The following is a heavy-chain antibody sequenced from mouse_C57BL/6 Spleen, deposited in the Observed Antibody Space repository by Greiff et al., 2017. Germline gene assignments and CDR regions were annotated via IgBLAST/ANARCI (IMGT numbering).Heavy chain of an antibody. CDR1: GYAFSSYW. CDR2: IYPGDGDT. Sequence: QVQLQQSGAELVKPGASVKISCKASGYAFSSYWMNWVKQRPGKGLEWIGQIYPGDGDTNYNGKFKGKATLTADKSSSTAYMQLSSLTSEDSAVSFCARFITTVVENFDYWGQGTTLTVSS. CDR3: ARFITTVVENFDY. J-gene: IGHJ2*01. D-gene: IGHD1-1*01. V-gene: IGHV1-80*01.